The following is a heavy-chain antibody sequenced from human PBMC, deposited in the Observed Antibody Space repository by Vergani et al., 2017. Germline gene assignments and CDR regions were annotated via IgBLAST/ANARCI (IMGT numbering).Heavy chain of an antibody. CDR2: IRYDGSNK. CDR1: GFTFSSYG. V-gene: IGHV3-30*02. J-gene: IGHJ2*01. CDR3: AKTTAVVTRDTGNLDP. Sequence: QVQLVESGGGVVQPGGSLRLSCAASGFTFSSYGMHWVRQAPGKGLEWVAFIRYDGSNKYYADSVKGRFTISRDNSKNTLYLQMNSLRAEDTAVYYCAKTTAVVTRDTGNLDPWGGGTRSLSPQ. D-gene: IGHD4-23*01.